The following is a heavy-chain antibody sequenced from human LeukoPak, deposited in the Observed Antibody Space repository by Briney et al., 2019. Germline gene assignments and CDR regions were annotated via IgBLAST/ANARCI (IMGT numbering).Heavy chain of an antibody. CDR2: ISGGGSNT. CDR1: GFTFSNYW. Sequence: PGGSLRLSCAASGFTFSNYWMHWVRQDPGKGLEWVSAISGGGSNTYYADSVKGRFTISRDNSKNALYLQMNSLRAEDTAVYYCAKDSSYDSSGHVDYWAQGTLVTVSS. D-gene: IGHD3-22*01. CDR3: AKDSSYDSSGHVDY. V-gene: IGHV3-23*01. J-gene: IGHJ4*02.